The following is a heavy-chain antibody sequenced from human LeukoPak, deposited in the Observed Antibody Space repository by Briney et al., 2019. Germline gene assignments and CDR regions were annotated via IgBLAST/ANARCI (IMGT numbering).Heavy chain of an antibody. V-gene: IGHV4-39*07. D-gene: IGHD5-24*01. CDR2: IYYSGST. CDR1: GGSISSSSYY. J-gene: IGHJ1*01. CDR3: ARVEGGYKLEYFQH. Sequence: KPSETLSLTCTVSGGSISSSSYYWGWIRQPPGKGLEWIGSIYYSGSTYYNPSLKSRVTISVDTSKNQFSLKLSSVTAADTAVYYCARVEGGYKLEYFQHWGQGTLVTVSS.